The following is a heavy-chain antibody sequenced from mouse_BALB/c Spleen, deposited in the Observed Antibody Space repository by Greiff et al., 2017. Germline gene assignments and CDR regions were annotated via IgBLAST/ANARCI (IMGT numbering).Heavy chain of an antibody. CDR3: ARIKYGNSLAMDY. Sequence: VKLVESGAELVRPGSSVKISCKASGYAFSSYWMNWVKQRPGQGLEWIGQIYPGDGDTNYNGKFKGKATLTADKSSSTAYMQLSSLTSEDSAVYFCARIKYGNSLAMDYWGQGTSVTVSS. V-gene: IGHV1-80*01. CDR1: GYAFSSYW. D-gene: IGHD2-10*02. J-gene: IGHJ4*01. CDR2: IYPGDGDT.